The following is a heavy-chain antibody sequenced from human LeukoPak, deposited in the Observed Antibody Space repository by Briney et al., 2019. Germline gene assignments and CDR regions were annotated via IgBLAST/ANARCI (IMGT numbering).Heavy chain of an antibody. V-gene: IGHV4-34*01. CDR2: INHSGST. CDR1: GGSFSGYY. Sequence: SETLSLTCAVYGGSFSGYYCSWIRQPPGKGLEWIGEINHSGSTNYNPSLKSRVTISVDTSKNQFSLKLSSVTAADTAVYYCARAGGAQTTVTTSYYFDYWGQGTLVTVSS. CDR3: ARAGGAQTTVTTSYYFDY. D-gene: IGHD4-17*01. J-gene: IGHJ4*02.